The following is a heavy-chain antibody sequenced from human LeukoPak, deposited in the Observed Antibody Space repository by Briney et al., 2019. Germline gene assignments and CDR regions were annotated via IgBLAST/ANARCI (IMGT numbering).Heavy chain of an antibody. J-gene: IGHJ4*02. CDR1: GYTFTTHD. Sequence: ASVKVSCKASGYTFTTHDINWVRQATGQGLEWLGWMSPNSGDTGYAQKFQGRVTMTSDSSISTAYMELSSLRSDDTAVYYCARDLARRIVGATPAYWGQGTLVTVSS. CDR2: MSPNSGDT. V-gene: IGHV1-8*01. CDR3: ARDLARRIVGATPAY. D-gene: IGHD1-26*01.